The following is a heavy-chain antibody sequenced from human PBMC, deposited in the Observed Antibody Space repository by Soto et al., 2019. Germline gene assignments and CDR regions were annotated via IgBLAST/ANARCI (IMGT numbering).Heavy chain of an antibody. CDR1: GGSISSGGYS. Sequence: QLQLQESGSGLVKPSQTLSLTCAVSGGSISSGGYSWSWIRQPPGKGLEWIGYIYHSGSTYYNPSLTRRVAMPVDXSKNQFSLNLRSVTAADTAVYYCARGMTTVTTYDYWGQGTLVTVSS. CDR3: ARGMTTVTTYDY. CDR2: IYHSGST. J-gene: IGHJ4*02. D-gene: IGHD4-4*01. V-gene: IGHV4-30-2*01.